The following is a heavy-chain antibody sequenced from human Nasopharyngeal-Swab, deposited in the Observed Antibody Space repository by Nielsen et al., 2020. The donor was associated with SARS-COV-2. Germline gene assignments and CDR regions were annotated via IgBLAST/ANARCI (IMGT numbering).Heavy chain of an antibody. Sequence: SETLSLTCTVSGDSIAYSTVYWGWIRQPPGKGLEWIGNIYYNGNTYQNPSLKSRLTISVDKSKNQFSLQPSSVTAADTAVYYCVRSSSWYYFDYWAQGTQVTVSS. CDR1: GDSIAYSTVY. D-gene: IGHD6-13*01. CDR3: VRSSSWYYFDY. V-gene: IGHV4-39*01. J-gene: IGHJ4*02. CDR2: IYYNGNT.